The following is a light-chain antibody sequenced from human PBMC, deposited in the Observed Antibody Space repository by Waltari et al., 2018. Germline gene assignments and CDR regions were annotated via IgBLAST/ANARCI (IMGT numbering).Light chain of an antibody. CDR3: LQFNSFPLT. CDR1: QGVRSS. Sequence: DIQMTQSPSTLSASVGDRVTITCRASQGVRSSLAWYQQKPGIAPKLLIYGASTLHSGVPSRFSGSGSGTEFTLTISSLQPEDFATYYCLQFNSFPLTFGGGTKVEIK. V-gene: IGKV1-9*01. J-gene: IGKJ4*01. CDR2: GAS.